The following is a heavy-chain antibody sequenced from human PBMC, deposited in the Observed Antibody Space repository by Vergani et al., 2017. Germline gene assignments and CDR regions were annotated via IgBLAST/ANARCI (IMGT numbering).Heavy chain of an antibody. CDR2: IYPGDSDT. V-gene: IGHV5-51*01. J-gene: IGHJ6*02. Sequence: EMPLVQSGAEVKKPGESLKLPCKGSGYSFTSYWIAWVRQMPGKGLEWMGIIYPGDSDTRYSPSFQGQVTISADKSIPTPYLQGSSLKASDTAMYYCARLIGGGGSGMDVWGQGTRVTVSS. D-gene: IGHD3-16*01. CDR1: GYSFTSYW. CDR3: ARLIGGGGSGMDV.